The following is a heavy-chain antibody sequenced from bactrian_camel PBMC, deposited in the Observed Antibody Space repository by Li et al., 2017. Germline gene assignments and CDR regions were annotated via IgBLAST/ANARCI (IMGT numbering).Heavy chain of an antibody. CDR2: IWTGGGST. CDR3: AADTWRLTGGCSVRRGYAY. J-gene: IGHJ4*01. CDR1: GYTYSSGC. D-gene: IGHD7*01. Sequence: EVQLVESGGGSVQAGGPLRLSCVFSGYTYSSGCMGWFRQAPGKEREGVAGIWTGGGSTYYADSVKGRFTISQDNAKSTVYLQMNSLKPEDSGMYYCAADTWRLTGGCSVRRGYAYWGQGTQVTVS. V-gene: IGHV3S40*01.